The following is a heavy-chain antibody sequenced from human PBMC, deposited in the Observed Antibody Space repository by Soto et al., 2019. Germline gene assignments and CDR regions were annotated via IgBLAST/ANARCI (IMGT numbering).Heavy chain of an antibody. CDR2: IDPGDSSS. Sequence: PGESLKISCQGSGYTFTSYWITWVRQMPGKGLEWMGRIDPGDSSSDYSPSFRGHVSISVDKSIRTAYLQWSSLKASDTAIYFCASPHIAGVRSYYDGMDVWRQGTTGPVSS. D-gene: IGHD2-21*01. CDR3: ASPHIAGVRSYYDGMDV. J-gene: IGHJ6*02. V-gene: IGHV5-10-1*01. CDR1: GYTFTSYW.